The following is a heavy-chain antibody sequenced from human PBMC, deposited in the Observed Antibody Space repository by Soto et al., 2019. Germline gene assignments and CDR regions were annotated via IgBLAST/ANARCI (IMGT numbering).Heavy chain of an antibody. CDR1: DGSISSYY. CDR2: IYYSGST. J-gene: IGHJ4*02. D-gene: IGHD3-16*01. V-gene: IGHV4-59*08. Sequence: SETLSLTCTVSDGSISSYYWSWIRQPPGKGLEWIGYIYYSGSTNYNPSLKSRVTISVDTSKNQFSLKLSSVTAADTAVYYCARRWGTTFDYWGQGTLVTVSS. CDR3: ARRWGTTFDY.